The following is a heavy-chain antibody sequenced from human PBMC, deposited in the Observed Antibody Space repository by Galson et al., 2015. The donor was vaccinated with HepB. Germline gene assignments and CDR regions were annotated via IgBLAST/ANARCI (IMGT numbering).Heavy chain of an antibody. CDR3: AKGHSSSSSYGMDV. Sequence: SLRLSCAASGFTFSSYAMSWVRQAPGKGLEWVSAISSSGGSTYYADSVKGRFTISRDNSKNTLYLQMNSLRAEDTAVYYCAKGHSSSSSYGMDVWGQGTTVTVSS. V-gene: IGHV3-23*01. D-gene: IGHD6-6*01. J-gene: IGHJ6*02. CDR1: GFTFSSYA. CDR2: ISSSGGST.